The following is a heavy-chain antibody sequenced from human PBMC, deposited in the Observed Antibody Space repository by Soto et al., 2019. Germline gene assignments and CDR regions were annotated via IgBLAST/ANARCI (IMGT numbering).Heavy chain of an antibody. Sequence: QVQLQESGPGLVKPSETLSLTCTVSGGSISSYYWSWIRQPPGKGLEWIGYIYNSGRTNYNPSLKSRLTISVDTSKNQFSLKLSSVTAADTAVYYCARRYGYSFDYWGQGTLVTVSS. D-gene: IGHD1-1*01. CDR1: GGSISSYY. J-gene: IGHJ4*02. V-gene: IGHV4-59*08. CDR2: IYNSGRT. CDR3: ARRYGYSFDY.